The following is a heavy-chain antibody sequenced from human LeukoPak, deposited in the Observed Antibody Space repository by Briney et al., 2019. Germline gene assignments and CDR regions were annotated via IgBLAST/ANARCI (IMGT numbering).Heavy chain of an antibody. CDR1: GFSLRTRGMC. CDR2: IDWDDDK. J-gene: IGHJ4*02. V-gene: IGHV2-70*11. D-gene: IGHD5-18*01. CDR3: ARALCGYSYGYDY. Sequence: SGPALFQPPQTLTLTCTFSGFSLRTRGMCVSWIRQPPGKALEWLARIDWDDDKYYSTSLKTRLTISKDTSKNQVVLTMTNMDPVDTATYYCARALCGYSYGYDYWGQGTLVTVSS.